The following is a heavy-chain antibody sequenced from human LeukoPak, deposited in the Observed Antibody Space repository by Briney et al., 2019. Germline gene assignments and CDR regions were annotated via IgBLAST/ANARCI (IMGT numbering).Heavy chain of an antibody. CDR1: GFTFSSYN. CDR2: TTSSSSYI. D-gene: IGHD2-2*01. CDR3: AKDSPLGYCSSTSCYASLGLGFDY. J-gene: IGHJ4*02. V-gene: IGHV3-21*01. Sequence: GGSLRLSCAASGFTFSSYNMNWVRQAPGKGLEWVSSTTSSSSYIYYADSVKGRFTISRDNSKNTLYLQMNSLRAEDTAVYYCAKDSPLGYCSSTSCYASLGLGFDYWGQGTLVTVSS.